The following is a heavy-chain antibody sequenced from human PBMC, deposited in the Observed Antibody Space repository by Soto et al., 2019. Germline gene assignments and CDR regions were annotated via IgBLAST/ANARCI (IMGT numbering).Heavy chain of an antibody. Sequence: PGESLKISCKGSGYSFTSNWIGWVRQLPGKGLEWMGIIYPGDSDTRYSPSFQGQVTISADKSISTAYLQWSSLKASDSAIYYCARRPLYYYDSSNYYFEFWGQGTLVTVSS. J-gene: IGHJ4*02. CDR1: GYSFTSNW. CDR2: IYPGDSDT. CDR3: ARRPLYYYDSSNYYFEF. D-gene: IGHD3-22*01. V-gene: IGHV5-51*01.